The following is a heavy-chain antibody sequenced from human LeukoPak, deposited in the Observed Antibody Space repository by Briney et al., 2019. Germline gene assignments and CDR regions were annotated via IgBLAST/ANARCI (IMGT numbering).Heavy chain of an antibody. V-gene: IGHV3-11*01. CDR3: ARVRGSYSFDY. CDR1: GFTFSDYY. J-gene: IGHJ4*02. Sequence: TGGSLRLSCAASGFTFSDYYMSWIRQAPGKGLECISYISSTRSDTIYYSDSVKGRFTISRDNAKNSLYLHMNSLRAEDTAVYYCARVRGSYSFDYWGQGTLVTVSS. CDR2: ISSTRSDTI. D-gene: IGHD1-26*01.